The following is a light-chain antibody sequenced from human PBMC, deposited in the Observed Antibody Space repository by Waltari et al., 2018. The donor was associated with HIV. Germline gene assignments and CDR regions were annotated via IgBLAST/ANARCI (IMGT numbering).Light chain of an antibody. V-gene: IGKV4-1*01. J-gene: IGKJ4*01. CDR2: WAS. Sequence: DIVMTQSPDSLAVSLGERATINCKSSQSVFYSSNNKNYLAWYQQKPGQPPELLIYWASTRVSGVPDRFSGSGSGTDFTLTISSLQAEDVAVYYCQQYYSNPLTFGGGTKVEIK. CDR1: QSVFYSSNNKNY. CDR3: QQYYSNPLT.